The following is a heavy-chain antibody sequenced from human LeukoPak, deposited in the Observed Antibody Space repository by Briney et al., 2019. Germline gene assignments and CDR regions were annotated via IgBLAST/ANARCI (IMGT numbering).Heavy chain of an antibody. CDR3: ARGRGEGRGISMVRGVRAPSYNWFDP. CDR2: IYYSGST. V-gene: IGHV4-39*07. CDR1: GGSISSSTYY. Sequence: NSSETLSLTCTVSGGSISSSTYYWGWIRQPPGKGLEWIGSIYYSGSTYYNPSLKSRVTISIDTSKNQFSLKLSSVTAADTAVYYCARGRGEGRGISMVRGVRAPSYNWFDPWGHGTLVTVSS. D-gene: IGHD3-10*01. J-gene: IGHJ5*02.